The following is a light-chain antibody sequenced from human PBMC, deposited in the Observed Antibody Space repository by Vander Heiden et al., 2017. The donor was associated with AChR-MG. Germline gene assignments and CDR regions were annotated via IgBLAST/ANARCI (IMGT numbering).Light chain of an antibody. V-gene: IGLV1-44*01. CDR1: STHIGRKT. J-gene: IGLJ3*02. CDR2: GNN. CDR3: ASWDDSLNGPV. Sequence: QSVPTQPPSASGTPGQRVTISCSGSSTHIGRKTVNWYQQRPGTAPKPLIYGNNQRPSGVPDRFSGSKSGTSASLAISGLQSEDEADYYCASWDDSLNGPVFGGGTKLTVL.